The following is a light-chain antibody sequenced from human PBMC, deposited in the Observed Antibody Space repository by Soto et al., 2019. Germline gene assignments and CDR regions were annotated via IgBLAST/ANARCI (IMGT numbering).Light chain of an antibody. Sequence: EIVMTQSPATLSVSPGERATFSCRASQSVSSNLAWYQQKPGQAPRLLIYGASTRATGISARFSGSGSGTEFTLTISSLQSEDFAVYYCQQYNNWPLTFGGGTKVEIK. CDR1: QSVSSN. V-gene: IGKV3-15*01. CDR3: QQYNNWPLT. J-gene: IGKJ4*01. CDR2: GAS.